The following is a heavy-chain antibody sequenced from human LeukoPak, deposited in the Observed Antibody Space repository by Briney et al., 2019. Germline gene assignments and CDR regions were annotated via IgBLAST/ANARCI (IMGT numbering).Heavy chain of an antibody. V-gene: IGHV4-30-2*01. CDR3: ARGVPFDI. CDR2: IYHSGST. J-gene: IGHJ3*02. CDR1: GGSISSGGYY. Sequence: SETLSLTCTVSGGSISSGGYYWSWIRQPPGKGLEWIGYIYHSGSTYYNPSLKSRVTISVDRSKNQFSLKLSSVTAADTAVYYCARGVPFDIWGQGTMVTVSS.